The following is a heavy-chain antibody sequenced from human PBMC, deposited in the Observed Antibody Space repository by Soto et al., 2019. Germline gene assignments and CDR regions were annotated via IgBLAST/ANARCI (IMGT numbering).Heavy chain of an antibody. Sequence: PGGSLRLSCAASGFTFSSYAMSWVRQAPGKGLEWVSAISGSGGSTYYADSVKGRFTISRDNSKNTLYLQMNSLRAEDTAVYYCAKGPYCSSTSCARGDYWGQGTLVTVSS. V-gene: IGHV3-23*01. D-gene: IGHD2-2*01. CDR3: AKGPYCSSTSCARGDY. J-gene: IGHJ4*02. CDR1: GFTFSSYA. CDR2: ISGSGGST.